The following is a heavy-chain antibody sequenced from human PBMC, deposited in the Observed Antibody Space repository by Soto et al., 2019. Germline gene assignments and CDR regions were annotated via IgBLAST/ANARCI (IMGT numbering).Heavy chain of an antibody. V-gene: IGHV3-7*03. Sequence: PGGSLRLSCAASGFSFSNYWMSWVRQAPGKGLEWAGNINQDGTGGYYVDSLKGRFTISRDNAKNSLFLQMNNLRAEDTAVYYCASRGSAGIHFDSWGQGSLVTVSS. J-gene: IGHJ4*02. CDR2: INQDGTGG. CDR1: GFSFSNYW. CDR3: ASRGSAGIHFDS. D-gene: IGHD3-10*01.